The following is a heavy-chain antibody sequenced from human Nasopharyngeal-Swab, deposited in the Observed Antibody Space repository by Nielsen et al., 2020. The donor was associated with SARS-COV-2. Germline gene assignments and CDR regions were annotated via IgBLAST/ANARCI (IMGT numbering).Heavy chain of an antibody. CDR3: ARDLMYGSGSRMDV. CDR2: IWYDGSNK. J-gene: IGHJ6*02. CDR1: GFTFSSYG. Sequence: GGSLRLSCAASGFTFSSYGMHWVRQAPGKGLEWVAVIWYDGSNKYYADSVKGRFTISRDNSKNTLYLQMNSLRAEDTAVYYCARDLMYGSGSRMDVWGQGNTVTVSS. V-gene: IGHV3-33*01. D-gene: IGHD3-10*01.